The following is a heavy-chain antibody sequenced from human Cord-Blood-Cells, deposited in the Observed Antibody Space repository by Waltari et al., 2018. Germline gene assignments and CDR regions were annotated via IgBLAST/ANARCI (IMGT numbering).Heavy chain of an antibody. V-gene: IGHV3-30-3*01. CDR3: ARDTAGLGYDAFDI. Sequence: QVQLVESGGGVVQRGRSLRLSCAASGFNFSSYAMHWVRQAPGKGPEGVAVISYDGSNKYYADSVKGRFTISRDNSKNTLYLQMNSLRAEDTAVYYCARDTAGLGYDAFDIWGQGTMVTVSS. CDR2: ISYDGSNK. CDR1: GFNFSSYA. J-gene: IGHJ3*02. D-gene: IGHD6-25*01.